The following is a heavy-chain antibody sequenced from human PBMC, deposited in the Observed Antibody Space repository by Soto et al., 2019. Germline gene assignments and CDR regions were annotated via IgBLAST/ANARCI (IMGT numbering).Heavy chain of an antibody. Sequence: EVQVLESGGGLVQPGGSLRLSCAASGFTFSSYDMNWVRQAPGKGLEWVSGISASGDSTHYADSVKGRFTISRDNSKNTFYLQMNCLRAEDTAVYYCAKEPTATVSCEFWGQGTLVTVSS. J-gene: IGHJ4*02. CDR2: ISASGDST. V-gene: IGHV3-23*01. CDR1: GFTFSSYD. D-gene: IGHD4-17*01. CDR3: AKEPTATVSCEF.